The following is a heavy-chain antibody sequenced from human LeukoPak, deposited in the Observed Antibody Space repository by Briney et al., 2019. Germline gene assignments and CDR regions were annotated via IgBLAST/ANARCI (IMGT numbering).Heavy chain of an antibody. CDR1: GFAFNFYA. CDR2: NASGGNT. D-gene: IGHD6-19*01. J-gene: IGHJ5*02. CDR3: AKPISGGLAVSADWFDP. V-gene: IGHV3-23*01. Sequence: PGGSLRLSCAAPGFAFNFYAMTWVRQAPGKGLQWVSTNASGGNTYYADSVRGRFTISRDNSKDTLYLQLNSLTAEDTAIYYCAKPISGGLAVSADWFDPWGQGTLVTVSS.